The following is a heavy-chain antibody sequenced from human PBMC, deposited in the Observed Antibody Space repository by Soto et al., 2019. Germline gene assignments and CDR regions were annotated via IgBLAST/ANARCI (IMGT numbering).Heavy chain of an antibody. CDR1: GFTFSNYA. J-gene: IGHJ4*02. V-gene: IGHV3-64*02. CDR3: ARGPSTVATWLDY. D-gene: IGHD4-17*01. Sequence: EVQLVESGEGLVQPGGSLSLSCAASGFTFSNYAMHWVRQAPGKGLEYVSAISGNGGTTYYADSVKGRFTISRDNSKNTLYIQMGSLRAEDMAVYYCARGPSTVATWLDYWGQGTLVTVSS. CDR2: ISGNGGTT.